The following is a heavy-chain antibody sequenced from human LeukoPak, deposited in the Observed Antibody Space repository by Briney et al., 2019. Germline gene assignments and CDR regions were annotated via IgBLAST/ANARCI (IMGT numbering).Heavy chain of an antibody. Sequence: GGSLRLSCAASGFTFSSYSMDWVRQAPGKGLEWVASINPDGNKKYSADSVKGRFTISRDNAENSLYLQMNSLRVEDTAFYYCARDLAYSRLDYWGQGMLVTVSS. CDR1: GFTFSSYS. CDR3: ARDLAYSRLDY. D-gene: IGHD5-18*01. V-gene: IGHV3-7*01. CDR2: INPDGNKK. J-gene: IGHJ4*02.